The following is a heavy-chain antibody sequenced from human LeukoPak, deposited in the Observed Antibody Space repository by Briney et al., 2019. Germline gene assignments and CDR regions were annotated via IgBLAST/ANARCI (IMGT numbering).Heavy chain of an antibody. CDR1: GGSISSGSYY. D-gene: IGHD1-14*01. J-gene: IGHJ6*03. V-gene: IGHV4-61*02. Sequence: SETLSLTCTVSGGSISSGSYYWSWIRQPAGKGLEWIGRMYTSGSTNYNPTLKGQVTITVEKAKNPFSMKLRSVTAADTAVYYSARAPTGGYYYYYYMDVWGKGTTVTVSS. CDR2: MYTSGST. CDR3: ARAPTGGYYYYYYMDV.